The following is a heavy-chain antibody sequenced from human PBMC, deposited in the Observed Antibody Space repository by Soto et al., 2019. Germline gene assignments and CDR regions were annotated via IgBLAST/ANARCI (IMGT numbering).Heavy chain of an antibody. CDR2: IIPILGTT. D-gene: IGHD5-12*01. CDR1: RDTFNSYA. J-gene: IGHJ4*02. CDR3: AAGGKNGYIK. V-gene: IGHV1-69*13. Sequence: SVKVSCKASRDTFNSYAITWVRQAPGQGLEWMGGIIPILGTTKYAQKFQGRVAMTADESTSTAYMELSSLRSEDRAVYYCAAGGKNGYIKWRQGTQVTVSS.